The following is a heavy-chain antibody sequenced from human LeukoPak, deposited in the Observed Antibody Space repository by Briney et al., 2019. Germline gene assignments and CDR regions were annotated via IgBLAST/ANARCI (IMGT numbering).Heavy chain of an antibody. J-gene: IGHJ6*03. CDR3: ARQVSDYFYYYIDV. V-gene: IGHV4-59*05. Sequence: GSLRLSCAASGFTFSSYAMHWVRQAPGKGLEWVGSIYYSGTTYYNSSLKSRVTISEDTSKNRFSLMLTSVTAADTAVYYCARQVSDYFYYYIDVWGEGTTVIVSS. CDR2: IYYSGTT. CDR1: GFTFSSYAMH.